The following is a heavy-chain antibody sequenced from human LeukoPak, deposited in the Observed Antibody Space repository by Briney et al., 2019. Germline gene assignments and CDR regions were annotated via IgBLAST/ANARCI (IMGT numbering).Heavy chain of an antibody. J-gene: IGHJ6*03. CDR2: MNPNSGNT. CDR3: ARGYSSSQFYYYYYYMDV. D-gene: IGHD6-6*01. V-gene: IGHV1-8*01. Sequence: GASVKVSCKASGYTFTSYDINWVRQATGQGLEWMGWMNPNSGNTGYAQKFQGRVTMTRNTSISTAYMELSSLRSEDTAAYYCARGYSSSQFYYYYYYMDVWGKGTTVTVSS. CDR1: GYTFTSYD.